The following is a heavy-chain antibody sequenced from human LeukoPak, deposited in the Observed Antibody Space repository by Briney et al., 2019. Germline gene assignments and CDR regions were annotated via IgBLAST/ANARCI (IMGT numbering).Heavy chain of an antibody. V-gene: IGHV4-34*01. Sequence: SETLSLTCAVSGGSFSGYYWSWIRQPPGKGLEWIGEINHSGSTNYNPSLKSRVTISVDTSKNQFSLKLSSVTAADTAVYYCARRGYDHDYWGQGTLVTVSS. D-gene: IGHD5-12*01. CDR1: GGSFSGYY. CDR2: INHSGST. J-gene: IGHJ4*02. CDR3: ARRGYDHDY.